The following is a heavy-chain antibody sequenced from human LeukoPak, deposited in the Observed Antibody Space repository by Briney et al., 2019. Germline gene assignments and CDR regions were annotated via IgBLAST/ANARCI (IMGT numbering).Heavy chain of an antibody. CDR1: GFTFSTYA. D-gene: IGHD2-2*01. Sequence: QPGGSLRLSCAASGFTFSTYAMSWVRQAPGKGLKWVSAICGSDGSRYYADSVKGPFTISRDNSKNTLYLQMNSLRGEDTAVYYCAKGGSPSCYSSSGYWGQGTLVTVSS. CDR3: AKGGSPSCYSSSGY. J-gene: IGHJ4*02. CDR2: ICGSDGSR. V-gene: IGHV3-23*01.